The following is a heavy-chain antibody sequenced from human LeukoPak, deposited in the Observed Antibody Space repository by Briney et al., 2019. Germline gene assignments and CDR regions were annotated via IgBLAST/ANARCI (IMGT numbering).Heavy chain of an antibody. Sequence: SETLSLTCGVYGDSLSGYYWRWIRQPPAKGLKWIGEINHSGSSNYNPSLKGRVTISVDTSKNQFSLKLSSVTAADTALYYCARLGEYSYATVDYWGQGTLVTVSS. V-gene: IGHV4-34*01. CDR2: INHSGSS. CDR1: GDSLSGYY. D-gene: IGHD5-18*01. J-gene: IGHJ4*02. CDR3: ARLGEYSYATVDY.